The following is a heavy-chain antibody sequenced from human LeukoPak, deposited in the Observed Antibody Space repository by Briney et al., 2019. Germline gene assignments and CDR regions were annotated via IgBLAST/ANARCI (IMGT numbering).Heavy chain of an antibody. Sequence: PSHTLSLTCTVSGGSISSGGYYWSWIRQHPGKGLEWIGYIYYSGSTYYNPSLKSRVTISVDTSKNQFSLKLSSVTAADTAVYYCARVVVPAATAEYFQHWGQGTLVTVSS. D-gene: IGHD2-2*01. CDR3: ARVVVPAATAEYFQH. J-gene: IGHJ1*01. CDR2: IYYSGST. V-gene: IGHV4-31*03. CDR1: GGSISSGGYY.